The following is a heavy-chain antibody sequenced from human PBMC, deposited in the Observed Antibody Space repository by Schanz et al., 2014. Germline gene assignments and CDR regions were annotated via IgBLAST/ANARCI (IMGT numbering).Heavy chain of an antibody. J-gene: IGHJ3*02. Sequence: QVQLVQSGAEVRRPGASVKVSCKASGYIFSNYFIHWVRQAPGQGPEWMGMINPNGGSTSSAQKFEDRVAMTRDTSTSTVSLELTSLVSQDTAIYYCARGKEVLPFLRIDAFDIWGQGTRVTVSS. CDR2: INPNGGST. CDR1: GYIFSNYF. CDR3: ARGKEVLPFLRIDAFDI. D-gene: IGHD2-15*01. V-gene: IGHV1-46*01.